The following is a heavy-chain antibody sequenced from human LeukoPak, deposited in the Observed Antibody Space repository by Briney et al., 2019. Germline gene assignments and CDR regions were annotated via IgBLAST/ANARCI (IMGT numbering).Heavy chain of an antibody. CDR2: ISWNSGSI. J-gene: IGHJ4*02. V-gene: IGHV3-9*01. CDR3: AKSSSRGWYIFDY. Sequence: GRSLRLSCAASGFTFNDYAMHWVRQAPGKGLEWVSGISWNSGSIGYADSAKGRFTISRDNAKNSLYLQMNSLRAEDTALYYCAKSSSRGWYIFDYWGQGTLVTVSS. D-gene: IGHD6-19*01. CDR1: GFTFNDYA.